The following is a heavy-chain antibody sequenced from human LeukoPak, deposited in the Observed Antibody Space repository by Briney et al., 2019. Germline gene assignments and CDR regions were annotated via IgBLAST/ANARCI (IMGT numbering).Heavy chain of an antibody. CDR2: ISAYNDKT. V-gene: IGHV1-18*04. D-gene: IGHD3-10*01. CDR3: ARDDGSGSYRFDY. J-gene: IGHJ4*02. CDR1: GYTFTNNG. Sequence: ASVKVSCKASGYTFTNNGISWVRQAPGQGLEWMGWISAYNDKTNYAQKLQDRVTMTTDTSTRTAYMELRSLRSDDTAVYYCARDDGSGSYRFDYWGQGTPVTVSS.